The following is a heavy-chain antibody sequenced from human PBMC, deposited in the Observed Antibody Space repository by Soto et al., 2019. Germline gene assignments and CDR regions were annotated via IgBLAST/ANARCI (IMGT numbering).Heavy chain of an antibody. CDR2: ISGSGGST. D-gene: IGHD3-22*01. Sequence: GGSLRLSCAASGFTFSSYAMSWVRQAPGKGLEWVSAISGSGGSTYYADSVKGRFTISRDNSKNTLYLQMNSLRAEDTAVYYCAKEAAFTQSTMIVVVNAGFDYWGQGTLVTVSS. V-gene: IGHV3-23*01. CDR1: GFTFSSYA. CDR3: AKEAAFTQSTMIVVVNAGFDY. J-gene: IGHJ4*02.